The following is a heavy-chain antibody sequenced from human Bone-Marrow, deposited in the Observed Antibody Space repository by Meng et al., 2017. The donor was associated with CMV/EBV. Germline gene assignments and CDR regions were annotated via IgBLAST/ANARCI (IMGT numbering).Heavy chain of an antibody. Sequence: GGSLRLSCAASGFTVSSNYMSWVRQAPGKGLEWVSVIYSGGSTYYADSVKGRFTISRDNSKNTLYFQMNSLRAEDTAVYYCAREFISGRSSSWYPYYYYGMAVWGPGNTVNVSS. CDR2: IYSGGST. D-gene: IGHD6-13*01. CDR3: AREFISGRSSSWYPYYYYGMAV. J-gene: IGHJ6*02. V-gene: IGHV3-53*01. CDR1: GFTVSSNY.